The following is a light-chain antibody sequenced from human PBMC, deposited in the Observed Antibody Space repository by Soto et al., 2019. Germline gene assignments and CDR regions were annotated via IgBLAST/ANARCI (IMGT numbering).Light chain of an antibody. CDR3: QQYYSYST. CDR2: DAS. V-gene: IGKV1-5*01. Sequence: DIQMTQSPSTLSASVGDRVTITCRAGRSVSGWLAWYQQKPGKAPKLLIYDASTLQSGVPSRFSGSESGTEFTLTISSLHPDDSASYYCQQYYSYSTFGQGTKVEIK. J-gene: IGKJ1*01. CDR1: RSVSGW.